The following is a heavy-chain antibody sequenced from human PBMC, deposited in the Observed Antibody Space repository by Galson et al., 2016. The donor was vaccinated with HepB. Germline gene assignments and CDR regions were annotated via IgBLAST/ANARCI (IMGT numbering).Heavy chain of an antibody. CDR1: GFSLTTSGVG. J-gene: IGHJ4*02. Sequence: PALVKPTQTLTLTCTCSGFSLTTSGVGVGWIRQPPGGALEWLALIYWDGDKRYRPSLKSRPNITRDTSKNQVVLTMTNMDPVDTARYYCAHRVGGIPWSYFDIWGQGTLLTVSS. CDR2: IYWDGDK. CDR3: AHRVGGIPWSYFDI. D-gene: IGHD3-16*02. V-gene: IGHV2-5*02.